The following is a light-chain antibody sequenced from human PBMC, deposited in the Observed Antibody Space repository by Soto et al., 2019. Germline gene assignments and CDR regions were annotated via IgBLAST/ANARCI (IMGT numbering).Light chain of an antibody. CDR2: GAS. J-gene: IGKJ1*01. V-gene: IGKV3-15*01. Sequence: ENVMTQSPATLSVSPGERATLSCRASQSVRSNLAWYQQRPGQAPRVLIFGASSRATGIPARFSGSGSGTEFTLTISSLQSEDFAVYYCQQYYNWPATFGQGTKVEIK. CDR3: QQYYNWPAT. CDR1: QSVRSN.